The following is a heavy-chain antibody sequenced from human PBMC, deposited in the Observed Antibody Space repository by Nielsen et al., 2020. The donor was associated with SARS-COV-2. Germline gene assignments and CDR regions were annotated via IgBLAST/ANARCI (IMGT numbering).Heavy chain of an antibody. V-gene: IGHV3-11*06. CDR1: AFSFGDFY. J-gene: IGHJ4*02. Sequence: GESLKISCAASAFSFGDFYMTWIRQAPGKGLEWVSYISGNSRDTNHADSVKGRFTISRDNAQSSLYLHMNSLRAEDTAVYYCASSGWLDHWGQGTLVTVSS. CDR3: ASSGWLDH. CDR2: ISGNSRDT. D-gene: IGHD6-19*01.